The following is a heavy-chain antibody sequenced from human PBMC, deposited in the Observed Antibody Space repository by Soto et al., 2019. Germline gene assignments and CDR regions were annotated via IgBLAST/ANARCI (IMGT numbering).Heavy chain of an antibody. Sequence: PGESLKISCKGSGYSFTSYWIGWVRQMPGKGLEWMGSIYPGDSDTRYSPSFQGQVTISADKSISTAYLQWSSQKASDTAMYYCARHPAHVKWLVRLGYFTYWVHGTLPTSSS. V-gene: IGHV5-51*01. CDR3: ARHPAHVKWLVRLGYFTY. J-gene: IGHJ4*01. D-gene: IGHD6-19*01. CDR1: GYSFTSYW. CDR2: IYPGDSDT.